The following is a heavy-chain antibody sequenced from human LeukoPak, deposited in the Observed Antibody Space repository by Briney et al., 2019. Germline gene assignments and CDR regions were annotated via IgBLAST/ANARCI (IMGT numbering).Heavy chain of an antibody. V-gene: IGHV5-51*01. Sequence: RGVALKISCKGSGYSFTIDWVGWVSKMQGKGLEWMGIIYPGDSDTRYSPSFQGQVTISADKSISTAYLQWSSLKASDTAMYYCARLFWDSSGYYSNFDYWSQGTLVTVSS. J-gene: IGHJ4*02. D-gene: IGHD3-22*01. CDR3: ARLFWDSSGYYSNFDY. CDR2: IYPGDSDT. CDR1: GYSFTIDW.